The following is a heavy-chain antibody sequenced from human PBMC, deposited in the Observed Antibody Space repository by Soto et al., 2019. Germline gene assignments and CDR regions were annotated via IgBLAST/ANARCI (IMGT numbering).Heavy chain of an antibody. Sequence: EVQLVESGGGSVQPGGSLRLSCAVSGFTVNNNYMSWVRQAPGKGLEWVSVIYSGGNTDYAESVRGRFTVSRDTSKNTLYLQMNSLRAEDTAIYYCTRDSSYYGAGRGVLDYWGQGTPVTVSS. D-gene: IGHD3-10*01. CDR3: TRDSSYYGAGRGVLDY. CDR1: GFTVNNNY. J-gene: IGHJ4*02. CDR2: IYSGGNT. V-gene: IGHV3-66*01.